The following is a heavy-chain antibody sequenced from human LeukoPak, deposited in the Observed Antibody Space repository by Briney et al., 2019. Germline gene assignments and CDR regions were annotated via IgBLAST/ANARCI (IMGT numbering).Heavy chain of an antibody. D-gene: IGHD6-19*01. J-gene: IGHJ4*02. CDR2: ISGSGGNT. CDR1: GFTFSSYA. V-gene: IGHV3-23*01. CDR3: AKDRRIAVAGTTFDY. Sequence: PGGSLRLSCAASGFTFSSYAMSWVRQAPGKGLEWVSAISGSGGNTYYAYTLKDRFTISRDNSKNTLYLQMNSLRAEDTAVYYCAKDRRIAVAGTTFDYWGQGTLVTVSS.